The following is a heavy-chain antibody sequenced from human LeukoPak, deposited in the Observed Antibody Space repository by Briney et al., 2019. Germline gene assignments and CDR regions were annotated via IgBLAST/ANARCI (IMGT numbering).Heavy chain of an antibody. CDR1: GFTFSSYW. CDR3: ARDRVVGALDY. Sequence: PGGSLRLSRAASGFTFSSYWMSWVRQAPGKGLEWVANIKQDGSEKYYVDSVKGRFTISRDNAKNSLYLQMNSLRAEDTAVYYCARDRVVGALDYWGQGTLVTVSS. J-gene: IGHJ4*02. CDR2: IKQDGSEK. V-gene: IGHV3-7*01. D-gene: IGHD1-26*01.